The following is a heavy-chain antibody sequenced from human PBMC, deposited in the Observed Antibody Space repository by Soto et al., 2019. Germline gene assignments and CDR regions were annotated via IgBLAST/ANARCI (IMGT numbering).Heavy chain of an antibody. Sequence: SETLSLTCAVYGGSFSGYYWSWIRQPPGKGLEWIGEINHSGSTNYNPSLESRVTMSVDTSKNQFSLKLTSVTAADTAVYFCARADYEILTGSYAMDVWGQGTTVTVSS. D-gene: IGHD3-9*01. CDR1: GGSFSGYY. CDR3: ARADYEILTGSYAMDV. J-gene: IGHJ6*02. V-gene: IGHV4-34*01. CDR2: INHSGST.